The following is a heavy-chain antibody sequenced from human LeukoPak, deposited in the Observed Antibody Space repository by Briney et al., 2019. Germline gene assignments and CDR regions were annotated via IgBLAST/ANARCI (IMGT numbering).Heavy chain of an antibody. CDR1: GYTFTGYY. J-gene: IGHJ5*02. V-gene: IGHV1-2*02. Sequence: ASVKVSCTASGYTFTGYYIHWVRQAPGQGLECVGWINPNSGGTSYAQKFQGRVTMTRDTSISTAYMELSRLRSDDTAVCYCARGDSGSYFSWLDPWGQGTLVTVSS. CDR3: ARGDSGSYFSWLDP. D-gene: IGHD3-10*01. CDR2: INPNSGGT.